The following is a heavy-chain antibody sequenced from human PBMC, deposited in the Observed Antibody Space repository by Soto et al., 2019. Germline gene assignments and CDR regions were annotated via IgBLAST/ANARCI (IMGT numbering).Heavy chain of an antibody. CDR3: ASLWVKYNLGRKFGC. Sequence: GGSLRLSCAASGFTFSSYWMSWVRQAPGKGLEWVANINEDGSGRYHVDSGEGRFTISRDNAKSSLYLQMNSLRAEDTAVYFCASLWVKYNLGRKFGCWGQGILVTVSS. V-gene: IGHV3-7*01. CDR2: INEDGSGR. J-gene: IGHJ4*02. D-gene: IGHD1-1*01. CDR1: GFTFSSYW.